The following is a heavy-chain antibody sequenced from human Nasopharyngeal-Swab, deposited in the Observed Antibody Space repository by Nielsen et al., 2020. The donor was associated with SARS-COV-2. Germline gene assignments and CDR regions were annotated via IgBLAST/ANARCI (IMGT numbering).Heavy chain of an antibody. CDR1: GYTLTELS. J-gene: IGHJ4*02. V-gene: IGHV1-24*01. Sequence: ASVKVSCKVSGYTLTELSMHWVRQAPGKGLEWMGGFDPEDGETIYAQKFQGRVTMTEDTSTDTAYMELSSLRSEDTAVYYCATDLMVAARPWGSFDYWGQGTLVIVSS. CDR2: FDPEDGET. CDR3: ATDLMVAARPWGSFDY. D-gene: IGHD6-6*01.